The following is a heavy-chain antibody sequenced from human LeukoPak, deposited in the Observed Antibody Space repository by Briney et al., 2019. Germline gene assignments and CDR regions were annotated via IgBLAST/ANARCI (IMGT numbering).Heavy chain of an antibody. Sequence: PGGSLRLSRTASGLTFGSYTMSWVRQAPGKGLEWVSGITATGSRTCYADSVKGRFTISRDNSKSTLYLQMNSLRAEDTAIYYCAKVGSGITMLRGVILEYYFDCWGQGVLVTVSS. CDR2: ITATGSRT. D-gene: IGHD3-10*01. V-gene: IGHV3-23*01. CDR1: GLTFGSYT. J-gene: IGHJ4*02. CDR3: AKVGSGITMLRGVILEYYFDC.